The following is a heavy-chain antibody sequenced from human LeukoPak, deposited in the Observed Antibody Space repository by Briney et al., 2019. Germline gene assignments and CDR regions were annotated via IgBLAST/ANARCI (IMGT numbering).Heavy chain of an antibody. CDR2: IYYGGST. D-gene: IGHD3-10*01. J-gene: IGHJ6*03. CDR1: GGSISSSSYY. CDR3: ARDRRHRSLLWFGEFLPYYYYYMDV. V-gene: IGHV4-39*02. Sequence: RPSETLSLTCTVSGGSISSSSYYWGWIRQPPGKGLEWIGNIYYGGSTYYNPSLKSRVTISVDTSKNLFSLRLRSVTAADTAVYYCARDRRHRSLLWFGEFLPYYYYYMDVWGKGTTVTISS.